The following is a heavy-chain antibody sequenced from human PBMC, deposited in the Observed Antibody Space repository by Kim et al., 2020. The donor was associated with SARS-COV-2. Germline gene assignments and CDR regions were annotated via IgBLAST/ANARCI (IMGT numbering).Heavy chain of an antibody. CDR1: GGSFSGYS. CDR3: SRGLPGC. V-gene: IGHV4-34*01. J-gene: IGHJ4*02. CDR2: INDRGNT. Sequence: SETLSLTCAVYGGSFSGYSWNWIRQSPGKGLEWIGQINDRGNTKYNPSLESRVTISIDTSKNQFSLKLRSVTAADTAVYFCSRGLPGCWGQGTLVTVSS. D-gene: IGHD2-21*01.